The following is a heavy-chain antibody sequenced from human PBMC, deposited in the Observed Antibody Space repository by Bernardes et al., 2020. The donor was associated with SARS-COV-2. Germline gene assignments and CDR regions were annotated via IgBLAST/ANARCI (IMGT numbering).Heavy chain of an antibody. CDR3: ARRRYCSSTSCYFIYYGMDV. CDR2: INHSGST. Sequence: SETLSLTCAVYGGSFSGYYWSWIRQTPGKGLEWIGEINHSGSTNYNPSLKSRVTISVDTSKNQFSLKLSSVTAADTAVYYCARRRYCSSTSCYFIYYGMDVWGQGTTVTVSS. CDR1: GGSFSGYY. V-gene: IGHV4-34*01. D-gene: IGHD2-2*01. J-gene: IGHJ6*02.